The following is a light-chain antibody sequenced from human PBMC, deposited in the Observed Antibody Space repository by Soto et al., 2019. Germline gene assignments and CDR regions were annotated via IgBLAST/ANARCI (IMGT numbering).Light chain of an antibody. V-gene: IGKV2-28*01. CDR2: LGS. J-gene: IGKJ1*01. CDR3: MQALQTRT. CDR1: QSILHSNGYNY. Sequence: DIVMAQSPLSLPVTPGERACISCRSSQSILHSNGYNYLDWYLQKPGQSPQLLIYLGSNRASGVPDRFSGSGSGTDFTLKISRVEAEDVGVYYCMQALQTRTFGQGTKVDIK.